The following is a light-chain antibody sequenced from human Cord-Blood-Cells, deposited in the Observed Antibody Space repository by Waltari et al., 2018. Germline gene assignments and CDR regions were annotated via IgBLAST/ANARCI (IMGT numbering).Light chain of an antibody. CDR1: QSISSY. Sequence: DIQMTQSPSSLSASVADRVTLTCRASQSISSYLNWYQQKPGKAPKLLIYAAYSLQSGVPSRFSGSGSGTDFTLTISSLQPEDFATYYCQQSYSTPWTFGQGTKVEIK. CDR3: QQSYSTPWT. CDR2: AAY. V-gene: IGKV1-39*01. J-gene: IGKJ1*01.